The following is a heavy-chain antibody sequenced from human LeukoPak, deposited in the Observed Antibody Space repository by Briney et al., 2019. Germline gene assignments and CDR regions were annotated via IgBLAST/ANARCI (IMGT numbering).Heavy chain of an antibody. D-gene: IGHD3-22*01. Sequence: GGSLRLSCAVSGIALSNYGMSWVRQAPGKGLEWVAGITGSGGSTNYADSVKGRFTVSRDNPKNTLYLQMNSLRAEDTAVYFCAKRGVVIRVILVGFHKEAYYFDSWGQGALVTVSS. J-gene: IGHJ4*02. V-gene: IGHV3-23*01. CDR1: GIALSNYG. CDR3: AKRGVVIRVILVGFHKEAYYFDS. CDR2: ITGSGGST.